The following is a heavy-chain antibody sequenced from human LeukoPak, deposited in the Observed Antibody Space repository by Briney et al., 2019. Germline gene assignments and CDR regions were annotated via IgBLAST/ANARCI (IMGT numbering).Heavy chain of an antibody. CDR2: VFYSGST. Sequence: SETLSLTCTVSGGSISSHYWSWIRQPPGKGLEWIGYVFYSGSTNYNPSLKSRVSIPVDTSKKQLSLKLSSVTAADTAVYYCARVVPKQQLVDAFDIWGQGTMVTVSS. CDR3: ARVVPKQQLVDAFDI. CDR1: GGSISSHY. V-gene: IGHV4-59*11. D-gene: IGHD6-13*01. J-gene: IGHJ3*02.